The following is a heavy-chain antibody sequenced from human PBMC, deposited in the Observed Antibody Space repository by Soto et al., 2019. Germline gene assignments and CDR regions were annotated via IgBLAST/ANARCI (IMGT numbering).Heavy chain of an antibody. CDR1: GGTFSSYA. V-gene: IGHV1-69*01. CDR2: IIPIFGTA. Sequence: QVQLVQSGAEVKKPGSSVKVSCKASGGTFSSYAISWVRQAPGQGLEWMGGIIPIFGTANYAQKFQGRVTITADESTSTAYMELSSLRSEDTAVYYCARNRDIVVVPAAIFRAHYYYGVDVWGQGTTVTVSS. J-gene: IGHJ6*02. CDR3: ARNRDIVVVPAAIFRAHYYYGVDV. D-gene: IGHD2-2*01.